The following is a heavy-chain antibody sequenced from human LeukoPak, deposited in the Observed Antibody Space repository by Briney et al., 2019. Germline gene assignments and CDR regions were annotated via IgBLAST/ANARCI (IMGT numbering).Heavy chain of an antibody. CDR3: ARDRTAAAVFDY. J-gene: IGHJ4*02. CDR1: GGSISSYY. V-gene: IGHV4-59*01. Sequence: SETLSLTCTVSGGSISSYYWSWIRQPPGKGLEWIGYIYYSGSTNYNPSLKSRVTISVDTSKNQFSLKLSSVTAADTAVYYCARDRTAAAVFDYWGQETLVTVSS. CDR2: IYYSGST. D-gene: IGHD6-13*01.